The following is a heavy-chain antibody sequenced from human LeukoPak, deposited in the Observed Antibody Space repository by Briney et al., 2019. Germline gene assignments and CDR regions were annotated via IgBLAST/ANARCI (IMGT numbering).Heavy chain of an antibody. CDR1: GGSISSYY. Sequence: PSETLSLTCTVSGGSISSYYWSRIRQPPGKGLEWIGYIHYSGSINYNPSLKSRVTISVDTSKNQFSLKLSSVTAADTAVYYCARGSITIFGVVIDYWGQGTLVTVSS. CDR2: IHYSGSI. CDR3: ARGSITIFGVVIDY. J-gene: IGHJ4*02. V-gene: IGHV4-59*08. D-gene: IGHD3-3*01.